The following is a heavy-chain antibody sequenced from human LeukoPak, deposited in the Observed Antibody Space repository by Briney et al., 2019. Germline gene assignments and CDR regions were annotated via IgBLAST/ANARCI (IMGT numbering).Heavy chain of an antibody. V-gene: IGHV4-34*01. CDR3: ARGRGRSSSWSYFDY. D-gene: IGHD6-13*01. Sequence: SETLSLTCAVYGGSFSGYYWSWIRQPPGKGLEWIGEINHSGSTNYNPFLKSRVTISVDTSKNQSSLKLSSVTAADTAVYYCARGRGRSSSWSYFDYWGQGTLVTVSS. CDR1: GGSFSGYY. CDR2: INHSGST. J-gene: IGHJ4*02.